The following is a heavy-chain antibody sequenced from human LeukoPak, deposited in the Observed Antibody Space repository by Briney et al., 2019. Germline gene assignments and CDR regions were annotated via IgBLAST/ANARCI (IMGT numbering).Heavy chain of an antibody. CDR2: ISAENGNT. CDR3: ARDRYSEHSQRYYFDY. J-gene: IGHJ4*02. CDR1: GYTFINYG. V-gene: IGHV1-18*01. Sequence: ASVKVSCKASGYTFINYGISWVRQAPGQGLEWMGWISAENGNTGYVENLQGRVTMTTDTSSSTVYMELRSLRPDDTAVYYCARDRYSEHSQRYYFDYWGQGTLVTVSS. D-gene: IGHD6-13*01.